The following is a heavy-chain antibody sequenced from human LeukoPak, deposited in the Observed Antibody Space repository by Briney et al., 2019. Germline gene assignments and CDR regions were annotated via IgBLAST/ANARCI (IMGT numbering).Heavy chain of an antibody. J-gene: IGHJ4*02. Sequence: GGSLRLSCAASGFTFSSYAMHWVSQAPGKGLEWVAVISYDGSNKYYADSVKGRFTISRDNSKNTLYLQMNSLRAEDTAVYYCARDSHPSSDWLLLHWGQGTLVIVSS. D-gene: IGHD3-9*01. CDR2: ISYDGSNK. CDR3: ARDSHPSSDWLLLH. CDR1: GFTFSSYA. V-gene: IGHV3-30-3*01.